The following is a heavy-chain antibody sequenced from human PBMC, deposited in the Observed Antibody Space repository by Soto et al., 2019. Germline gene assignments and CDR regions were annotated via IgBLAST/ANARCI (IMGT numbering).Heavy chain of an antibody. CDR1: GFTFSSYA. D-gene: IGHD1-26*01. V-gene: IGHV3-30-3*01. CDR2: ISYDGSNK. Sequence: QVQLVESGGGVVQPGRSLRLSCAASGFTFSSYAMHWVRQAPGKGLEWVAVISYDGSNKYYADSVKGRFTISRDNSKNTLYLQMNSLRAEDTAVYYCARGPDHQGARWERRHYYYGMDVWGQGTTVTVSS. CDR3: ARGPDHQGARWERRHYYYGMDV. J-gene: IGHJ6*02.